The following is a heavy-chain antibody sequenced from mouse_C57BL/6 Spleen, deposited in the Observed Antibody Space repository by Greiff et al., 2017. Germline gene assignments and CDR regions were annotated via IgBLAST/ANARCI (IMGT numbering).Heavy chain of an antibody. V-gene: IGHV1-4*01. Sequence: VQLQQSGAELARPGASVKMSCKASGYTFTSYTMHWVKQRPGQGLEWIGSINPSSGYTKYNQKFKDKDTLTVDKSSSTANMQQSSLTSEDSAVNYCASHYPYPDYWGQGTTLTVSS. CDR2: INPSSGYT. D-gene: IGHD1-2*01. J-gene: IGHJ2*01. CDR3: ASHYPYPDY. CDR1: GYTFTSYT.